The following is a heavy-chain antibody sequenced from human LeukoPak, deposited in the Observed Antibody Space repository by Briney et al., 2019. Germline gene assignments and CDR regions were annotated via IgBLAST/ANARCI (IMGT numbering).Heavy chain of an antibody. CDR2: IYHSGST. CDR3: ARGDGSGSYYKSSYYYMDV. Sequence: SETLSLTCTVSGYSISSGYYWGWIRQPPGKGLEWIGSIYHSGSTYYNPSLKSRVTISVDTFKNQFSLKLSSVTAADTAVYYCARGDGSGSYYKSSYYYMDVWGKGTTVTVSS. J-gene: IGHJ6*03. V-gene: IGHV4-38-2*02. D-gene: IGHD3-10*01. CDR1: GYSISSGYY.